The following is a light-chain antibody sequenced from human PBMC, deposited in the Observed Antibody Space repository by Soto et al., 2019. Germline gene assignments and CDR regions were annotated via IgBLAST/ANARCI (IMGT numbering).Light chain of an antibody. CDR1: SSNIGAGYD. J-gene: IGLJ1*01. CDR2: GNS. V-gene: IGLV1-40*01. CDR3: QSYGSSLSGSYG. Sequence: QSVLTQPPSVSGAPGQRDTISYTGISSNIGAGYDVHWYQQLPGTAPKLLIYGNSNRPSGVPDRFSGSKSGTSASLVITGLQAEDEADYYCQSYGSSLSGSYGCGTGTKVTVL.